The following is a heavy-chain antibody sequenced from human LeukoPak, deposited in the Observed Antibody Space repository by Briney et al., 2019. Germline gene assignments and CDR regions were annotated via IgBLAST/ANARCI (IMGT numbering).Heavy chain of an antibody. CDR2: MFGGGST. CDR3: ARSESSSSRRAFDV. Sequence: PGGSLSLSCAASGFTVSANFMIWVCQAPGKGLEWVSGMFGGGSTYYADSVKGRFTISRDNSKNTVYLQMNSVKPEDKAVYYCARSESSSSRRAFDVWGLGTAVTVSS. J-gene: IGHJ3*01. V-gene: IGHV3-66*01. CDR1: GFTVSANF. D-gene: IGHD6-6*01.